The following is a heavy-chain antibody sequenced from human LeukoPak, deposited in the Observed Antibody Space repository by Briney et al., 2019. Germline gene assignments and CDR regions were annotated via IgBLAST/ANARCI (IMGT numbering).Heavy chain of an antibody. Sequence: GGTLRLSCAASGFTFSSYGMSWVRQAPGKGLEWVSAISGSGGSTYYADSVKGRFTISRDNSKNTLYLQMNSLRAEDTDVYYCAKGRGYCSGGSCYSDFDYWGQGTLVTVSS. J-gene: IGHJ4*02. V-gene: IGHV3-23*01. CDR3: AKGRGYCSGGSCYSDFDY. CDR2: ISGSGGST. D-gene: IGHD2-15*01. CDR1: GFTFSSYG.